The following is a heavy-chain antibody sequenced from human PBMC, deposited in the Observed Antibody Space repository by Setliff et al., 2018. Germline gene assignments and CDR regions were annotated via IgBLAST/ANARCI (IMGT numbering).Heavy chain of an antibody. Sequence: PGGSLRLSCAASGFTFSSYWMSWVRQAPGKGLEWVANIKQDGSEKYYVDSVKGRFTISRDNAKNTLDLQMNSLRAEDSAMYYCTRGTFSDFWSGDYYDYWGQGTLVTVSS. CDR1: GFTFSSYW. J-gene: IGHJ4*02. D-gene: IGHD3-3*01. CDR3: TRGTFSDFWSGDYYDY. V-gene: IGHV3-7*01. CDR2: IKQDGSEK.